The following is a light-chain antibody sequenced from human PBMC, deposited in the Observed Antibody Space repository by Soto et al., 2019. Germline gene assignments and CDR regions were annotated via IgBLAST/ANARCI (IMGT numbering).Light chain of an antibody. CDR1: QSISSW. Sequence: DIQMTQSPSTLSASVGDRVTITCRASQSISSWLAWYQQKPGKAPKLLIYKASSLESGVPSRFSGSGSGTEFTLTIRSLQPDDFATYYCQQYNSPDTFGQGTKLEIK. CDR3: QQYNSPDT. V-gene: IGKV1-5*03. CDR2: KAS. J-gene: IGKJ2*01.